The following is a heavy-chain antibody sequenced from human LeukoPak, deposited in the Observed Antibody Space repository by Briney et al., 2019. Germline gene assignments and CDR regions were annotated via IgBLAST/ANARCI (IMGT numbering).Heavy chain of an antibody. CDR1: GFTLSNYG. Sequence: PGGSLSLSCAVSGFTLSNYGMSCVRQAPGEGLEWVAGISDSGGRTNYADSVKGRISISRDNPKNTLYLQMNSLRAEDTAVYAKRGVVIRVILVGFHKEANYFDSWGQGALVTVSS. D-gene: IGHD3-22*01. CDR2: ISDSGGRT. J-gene: IGHJ4*02. V-gene: IGHV3-23*01. CDR3: RGVVIRVILVGFHKEANYFDS.